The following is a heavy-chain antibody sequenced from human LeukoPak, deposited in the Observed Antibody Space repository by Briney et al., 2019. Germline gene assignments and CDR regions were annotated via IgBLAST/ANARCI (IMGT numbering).Heavy chain of an antibody. Sequence: ASVKVSCKASGYTFTSYDINWVRQATGQGLEWMGWMNPNSGNTGYAQKFQGRVTITRNTSISTAYMELSSLRSEDTAVYYCARGPYSSSWYYYCYYMDVWGKGTTVTAPS. J-gene: IGHJ6*03. CDR1: GYTFTSYD. D-gene: IGHD6-13*01. CDR3: ARGPYSSSWYYYCYYMDV. CDR2: MNPNSGNT. V-gene: IGHV1-8*03.